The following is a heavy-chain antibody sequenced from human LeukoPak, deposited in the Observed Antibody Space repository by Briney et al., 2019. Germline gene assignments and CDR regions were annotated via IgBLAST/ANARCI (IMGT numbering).Heavy chain of an antibody. CDR2: IIPILGIA. V-gene: IGHV1-69*04. CDR1: GGTFSSYA. Sequence: GASVKVSCKASGGTFSSYAISWVRQAPGQGLEWMGRIIPILGIANYAQKFQGRVTMTRDTSISTAYMELSRLRSDDTAVYYCARVELAGYCSSTSCYTDYGGNTNYFDYWGQGTLVTVSS. CDR3: ARVELAGYCSSTSCYTDYGGNTNYFDY. J-gene: IGHJ4*02. D-gene: IGHD2-2*02.